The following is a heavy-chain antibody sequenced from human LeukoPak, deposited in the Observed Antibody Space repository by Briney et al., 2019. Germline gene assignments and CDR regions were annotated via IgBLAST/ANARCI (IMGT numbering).Heavy chain of an antibody. CDR3: ARAHVSNWGFDS. CDR1: GYTFIDYY. J-gene: IGHJ4*02. Sequence: GASVKVSCKASGYTFIDYYIHWVRQAPGQGLEWMGRISPKSGGTNYAQRSQGRVTMTRDTSVTTAYMELSSLRSDDAAVYYCARAHVSNWGFDSWGQGTLVTVSS. CDR2: ISPKSGGT. D-gene: IGHD7-27*01. V-gene: IGHV1-2*06.